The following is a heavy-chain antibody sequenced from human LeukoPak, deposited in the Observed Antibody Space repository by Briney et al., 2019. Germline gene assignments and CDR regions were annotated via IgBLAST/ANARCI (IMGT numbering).Heavy chain of an antibody. Sequence: ASVKVSCKASGYTFTSCGISWVRQAPGQGLEWMGWVSAYNGKTKYAQKLQGRVTMTTETSTSTAYMELRSLRSDDTAVYYCARARQQLVWANWFDPWGQGTLVTVSS. CDR2: VSAYNGKT. CDR3: ARARQQLVWANWFDP. D-gene: IGHD6-13*01. CDR1: GYTFTSCG. V-gene: IGHV1-18*01. J-gene: IGHJ5*02.